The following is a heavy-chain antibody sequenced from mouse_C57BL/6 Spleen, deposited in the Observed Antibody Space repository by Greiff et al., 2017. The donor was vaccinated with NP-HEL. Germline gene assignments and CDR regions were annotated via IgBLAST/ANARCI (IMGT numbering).Heavy chain of an antibody. CDR3: TRGGLGGYDWFAY. D-gene: IGHD2-2*01. CDR2: IYPGNSDT. Sequence: VQLQQSGTVLARPGASVKMSCKTSGYTFTSYWMHWVKQRSGQGLEWIGAIYPGNSDTSYNQKFKGKAKLTAVTSASTAYMELSSLTNEDSAVYYCTRGGLGGYDWFAYWGQGTLVTVSA. CDR1: GYTFTSYW. J-gene: IGHJ3*01. V-gene: IGHV1-5*01.